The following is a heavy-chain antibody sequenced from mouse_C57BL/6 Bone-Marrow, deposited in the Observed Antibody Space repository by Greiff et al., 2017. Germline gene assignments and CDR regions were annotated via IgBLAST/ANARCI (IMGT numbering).Heavy chain of an antibody. CDR2: ISNLAYSI. V-gene: IGHV5-15*01. CDR3: ARQPITTVVATDWYFDV. CDR1: GFTFSDYG. D-gene: IGHD1-1*01. J-gene: IGHJ1*03. Sequence: EVQGVESGGGLVQPGGSLKLSCAASGFTFSDYGMAWVRQAPRKGPEWVAFISNLAYSIYYADTVTGRFTISRENAKKTLYLEMSSLRSEDTAMYYCARQPITTVVATDWYFDVWGTGTTVTVSS.